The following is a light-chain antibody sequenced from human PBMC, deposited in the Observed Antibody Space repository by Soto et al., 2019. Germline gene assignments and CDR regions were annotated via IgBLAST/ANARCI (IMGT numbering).Light chain of an antibody. V-gene: IGLV2-11*01. CDR3: CSYAGSYTYV. Sequence: QSVLTQPRSVSGSPGQSVTISCTGTSNDVGGYNYVSWYQQHPGKAPKLMIYDVGKRPSRGPVRFSGSKSGNTASLTISGLQAEDEADYYCCSYAGSYTYVFGTGTKVTVL. CDR1: SNDVGGYNY. CDR2: DVG. J-gene: IGLJ1*01.